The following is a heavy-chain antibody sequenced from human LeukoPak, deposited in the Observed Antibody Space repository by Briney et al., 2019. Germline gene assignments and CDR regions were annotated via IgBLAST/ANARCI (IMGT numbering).Heavy chain of an antibody. V-gene: IGHV4-59*01. CDR1: GGSISSFY. CDR2: IFYSGSV. CDR3: ARGGPDWFDP. Sequence: PSQTLSLTCTVSGGSISSFYWSWIRQPPGKGLEWIGYIFYSGSVSYNSSLKSRVTISLDTSKNQFSLRLTSVTPADTALYYCARGGPDWFDPWGQGTLVTVSS. J-gene: IGHJ5*02.